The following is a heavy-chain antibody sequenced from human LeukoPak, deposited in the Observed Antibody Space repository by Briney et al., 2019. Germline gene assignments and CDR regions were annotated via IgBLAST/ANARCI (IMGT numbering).Heavy chain of an antibody. D-gene: IGHD2-21*02. V-gene: IGHV3-30*02. CDR1: GFTFSSYG. CDR2: IWYDGSNK. J-gene: IGHJ4*02. CDR3: AKDSGYCGGDCSAAALDY. Sequence: GGSLRLSCAASGFTFSSYGMHWVRQAPGKGLEWVAVIWYDGSNKYYADSVKGRFTISRDNSKNTLYLQMNSLRAEDTAVYYCAKDSGYCGGDCSAAALDYWGQGTLVTVSS.